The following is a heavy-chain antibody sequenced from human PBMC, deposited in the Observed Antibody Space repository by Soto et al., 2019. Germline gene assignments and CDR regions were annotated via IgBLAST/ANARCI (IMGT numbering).Heavy chain of an antibody. V-gene: IGHV3-33*01. J-gene: IGHJ6*02. CDR3: ARIDCTGNNCRPYAYYEMDV. Sequence: PGGSLRLSCEASGFTFNTYGMHWVRQAPGRGLEWVAVIWYDGSIKYYADSVKGRFTTSRDNSKNTMYLQMNNLRAEDTAVYYCARIDCTGNNCRPYAYYEMDVWGQGTTVTVSS. CDR2: IWYDGSIK. D-gene: IGHD2-8*02. CDR1: GFTFNTYG.